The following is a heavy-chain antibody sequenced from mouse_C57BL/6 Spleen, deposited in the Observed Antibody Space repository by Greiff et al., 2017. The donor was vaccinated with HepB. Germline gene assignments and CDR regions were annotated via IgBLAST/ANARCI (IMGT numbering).Heavy chain of an antibody. D-gene: IGHD1-1*01. CDR2: ISNGCGST. J-gene: IGHJ4*01. V-gene: IGHV5-12*01. Sequence: VESGGGLVQPGGSLKLSCAASGFTFSDYSMYWVRQTPEKRLEWVAYISNGCGSTYYPDTVKGRFTISRDNAKNTLYLQMSRLKSGDTAMYYCARPSYYGSSYGGDGMDYWGQGTSVTVAS. CDR3: ARPSYYGSSYGGDGMDY. CDR1: GFTFSDYS.